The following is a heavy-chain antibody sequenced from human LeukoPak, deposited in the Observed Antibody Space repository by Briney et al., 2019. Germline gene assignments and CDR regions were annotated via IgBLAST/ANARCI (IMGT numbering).Heavy chain of an antibody. J-gene: IGHJ4*02. CDR3: GRQGYTASYYFVDY. V-gene: IGHV4-4*07. CDR2: IYTTGTT. Sequence: PSETLSLTCTVSGGSINSYYWGWVRQPGGKALEGIGRIYTTGTTNYSPSLKSRLNMSLDTSKNQFSLKLRSVTAADTAVYYCGRQGYTASYYFVDYWSQGTLVTVSS. CDR1: GGSINSYY. D-gene: IGHD3-10*01.